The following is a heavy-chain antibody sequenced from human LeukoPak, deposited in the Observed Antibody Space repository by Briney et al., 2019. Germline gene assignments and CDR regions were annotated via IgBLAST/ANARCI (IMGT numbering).Heavy chain of an antibody. V-gene: IGHV3-48*01. CDR2: ISSSSSTI. CDR1: GFTFSSYS. D-gene: IGHD1-14*01. CDR3: ARANRQDAFDI. J-gene: IGHJ3*02. Sequence: GGSLRLSCAASGFTFSSYSMNWVRQAPGKGLEWVSYISSSSSTIYYADSVKGRFTISRVNAKNSLYLQMNSLRAEDTAVYYCARANRQDAFDIWGQGTMVTVSS.